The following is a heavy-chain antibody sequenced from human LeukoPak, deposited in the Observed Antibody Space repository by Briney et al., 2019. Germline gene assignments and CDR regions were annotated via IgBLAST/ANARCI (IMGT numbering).Heavy chain of an antibody. D-gene: IGHD4-17*01. CDR2: IYYSGST. Sequence: SETLSLTCTVSGGSISSSSYYWGWIRQPPGKGLEWIGSIYYSGSTYYNPSLKSRVTISVDTSKNQFSLKLSSVTAADTAVYYCARDGWTTEGVDVWGQGTTVTVSS. CDR3: ARDGWTTEGVDV. CDR1: GGSISSSSYY. V-gene: IGHV4-39*07. J-gene: IGHJ6*02.